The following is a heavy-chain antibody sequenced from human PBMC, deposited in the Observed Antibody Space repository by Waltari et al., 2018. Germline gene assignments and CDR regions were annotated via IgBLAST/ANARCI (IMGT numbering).Heavy chain of an antibody. J-gene: IGHJ2*01. V-gene: IGHV3-48*04. CDR1: GFTFTTYS. CDR3: AGIRRGYWFFDL. CDR2: ISSSSDWI. Sequence: DVQLVESGGGLVQPGGSLRLSCAASGFTFTTYSMTWVRQAPGKGLELSAYISSSSDWIYSADSVKGRFTISRDNAKNSVYLQMNSLRADDTAVYYCAGIRRGYWFFDLWGRGTLVTVSS. D-gene: IGHD3-10*01.